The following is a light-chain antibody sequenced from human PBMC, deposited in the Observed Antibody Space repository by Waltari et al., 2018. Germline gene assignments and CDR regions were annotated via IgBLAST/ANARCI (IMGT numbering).Light chain of an antibody. CDR3: CSYAGRSTVV. CDR1: SSDIGAYNY. CDR2: DVS. Sequence: QSALTQPASVSGSPGQSITISCPGTSSDIGAYNYVSWFQQHPGKAPKLMIYDVSKRPSGVSNRFSGSKSGNTASLTISGLQAEDEADYNCCSYAGRSTVVFGGGTKLTVL. V-gene: IGLV2-23*02. J-gene: IGLJ2*01.